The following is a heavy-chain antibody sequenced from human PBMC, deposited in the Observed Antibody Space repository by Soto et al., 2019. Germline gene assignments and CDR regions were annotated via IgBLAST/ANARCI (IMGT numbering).Heavy chain of an antibody. V-gene: IGHV4-31*03. CDR1: GGSISSADYY. J-gene: IGHJ6*02. CDR2: IYYSGST. Sequence: SETLSLTCTVSGGSISSADYYWSWIRQHPGKGLERIGYIYYSGSTYYNPSLKSRITISVDTSKNQFSLKLSSVTAADTAVYYCARDWGVIAAAGTKLDYYYGMDVWGQGTTVTVSS. D-gene: IGHD6-13*01. CDR3: ARDWGVIAAAGTKLDYYYGMDV.